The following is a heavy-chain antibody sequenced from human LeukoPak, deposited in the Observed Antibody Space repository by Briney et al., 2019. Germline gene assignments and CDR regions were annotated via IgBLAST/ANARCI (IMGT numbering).Heavy chain of an antibody. CDR3: ARGRRGYCSSTSCQGVYFDY. CDR1: GGSISSGGYY. CDR2: INHSGST. D-gene: IGHD2-2*01. V-gene: IGHV4-39*07. Sequence: SETLSLTCTVSGGSISSGGYYWSWIRQPPGKGLEWIGEINHSGSTNYNPSLKSRVTISVDTSKNQFSLKLSSVTAADTAVYYCARGRRGYCSSTSCQGVYFDYWGQGTLVTVSS. J-gene: IGHJ4*02.